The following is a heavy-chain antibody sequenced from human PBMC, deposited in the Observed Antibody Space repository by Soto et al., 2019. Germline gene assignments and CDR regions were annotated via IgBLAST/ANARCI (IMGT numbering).Heavy chain of an antibody. J-gene: IGHJ5*02. Sequence: GGSLRLSCAASGFTFSTYAMSWVRQAPGKGLEWVSAISGSGASTYYADSVKGRFTISRDNSKNTLYLQMNSLRAEDTAVYYCARDLYDSSGYYGLAQNWFDPWGQGTLVTVSS. CDR3: ARDLYDSSGYYGLAQNWFDP. CDR2: ISGSGAST. D-gene: IGHD3-22*01. CDR1: GFTFSTYA. V-gene: IGHV3-23*01.